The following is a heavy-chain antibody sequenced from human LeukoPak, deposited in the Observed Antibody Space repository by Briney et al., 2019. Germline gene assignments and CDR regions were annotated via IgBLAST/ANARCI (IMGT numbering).Heavy chain of an antibody. J-gene: IGHJ4*02. CDR1: GFTFSSYS. Sequence: GALRLSCAASGFTFSSYSMSWVRQAPGKGLEWVSYISSSSSTIYYADSVKGRFTISRDNAKNSLYLQMNSLRAEDTAVYYCARDFGYKGYWGQGTLVTVSS. V-gene: IGHV3-48*01. CDR2: ISSSSSTI. CDR3: ARDFGYKGY. D-gene: IGHD1-1*01.